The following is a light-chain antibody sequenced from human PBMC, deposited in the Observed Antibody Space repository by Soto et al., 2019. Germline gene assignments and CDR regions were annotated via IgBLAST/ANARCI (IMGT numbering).Light chain of an antibody. CDR1: QSVSSD. CDR2: GAS. Sequence: EIVLTQSPATLSLSPGERATLSCRASQSVSSDLAWYQQKPGQAPRLLIYGASTRATGIPARFTGSGSGSAFTLTISSLQSEDFAVYFCQQYNNWPRTFGQGTKVDI. V-gene: IGKV3-15*01. J-gene: IGKJ1*01. CDR3: QQYNNWPRT.